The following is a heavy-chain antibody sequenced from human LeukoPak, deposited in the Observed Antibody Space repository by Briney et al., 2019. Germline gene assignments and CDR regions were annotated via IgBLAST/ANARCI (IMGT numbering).Heavy chain of an antibody. J-gene: IGHJ4*02. CDR2: ISDNGGST. Sequence: GGTLRLSCAASGFIFSSSGMSWVRQAPGKGLEWVSTISDNGGSTYYPDSVKGRFTISRDNSKNTLYLQMNSLRAEDTAVYYCAKGAYYDLWGQGTLVTVSS. V-gene: IGHV3-23*01. CDR3: AKGAYYDL. CDR1: GFIFSSSG. D-gene: IGHD3-22*01.